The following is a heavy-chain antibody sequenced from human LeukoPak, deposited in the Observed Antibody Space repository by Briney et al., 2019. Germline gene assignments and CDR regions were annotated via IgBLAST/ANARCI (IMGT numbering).Heavy chain of an antibody. CDR3: AKESYSGSPFDY. CDR2: ISGSGGST. CDR1: GFTFKSYA. D-gene: IGHD1-26*01. V-gene: IGHV3-23*01. Sequence: GGSLRLSCSASGFTFKSYAMHWVRQAPGKGLEWVSAISGSGGSTYYADSVKGRFTISRDNSKNTLYLQMNSLRAEDTAVYYCAKESYSGSPFDYWGQGTLVTVSS. J-gene: IGHJ4*02.